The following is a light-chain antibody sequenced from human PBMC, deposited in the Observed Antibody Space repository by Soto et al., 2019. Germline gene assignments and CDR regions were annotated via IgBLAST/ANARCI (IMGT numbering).Light chain of an antibody. J-gene: IGKJ1*01. CDR2: AAS. CDR3: QQGHSLWT. CDR1: QTISSY. V-gene: IGKV1-39*01. Sequence: DIQMTQSPSSLSASVGDRVTITCRASQTISSYLNWYQQRPGKAPRLLIYAASNLQSGVPSRFSGSGSGTDFTLTIASLQPEDFATYYCQQGHSLWTFGQGTRVEIK.